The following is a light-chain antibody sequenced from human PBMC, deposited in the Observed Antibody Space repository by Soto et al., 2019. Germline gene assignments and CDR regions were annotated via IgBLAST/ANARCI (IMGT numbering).Light chain of an antibody. Sequence: DIQMTQSPSSLSASVGDRVTITCRASQSISSYLNWYQQKPGKAPELLIYAASSLQSGVPSRFSGSGSGTDFTLTISSLEPEDFAVYYCQQRSEWPITFGQGTRLEIK. V-gene: IGKV1-39*01. CDR1: QSISSY. CDR2: AAS. J-gene: IGKJ5*01. CDR3: QQRSEWPIT.